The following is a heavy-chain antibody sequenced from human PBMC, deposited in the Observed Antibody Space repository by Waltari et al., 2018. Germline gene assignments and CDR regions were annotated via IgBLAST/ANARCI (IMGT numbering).Heavy chain of an antibody. CDR2: IWYDGINN. CDR3: AKGRVAAAGMVPLNDAFDI. Sequence: QVQLVESGGGVVQPGRSLRLSCAASGFTFSSYGMPWVRKAPGKGLELVAVIWYDGINNYYADSVKGRFTISRDNSKNTLYLQINSLRAEDTAVYYCAKGRVAAAGMVPLNDAFDIWGQGTMVTVSS. CDR1: GFTFSSYG. D-gene: IGHD6-13*01. J-gene: IGHJ3*02. V-gene: IGHV3-33*06.